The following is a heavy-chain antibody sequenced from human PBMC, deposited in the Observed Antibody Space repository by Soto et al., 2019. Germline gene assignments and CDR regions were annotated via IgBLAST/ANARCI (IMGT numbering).Heavy chain of an antibody. CDR1: GFTFSSYA. V-gene: IGHV3-30-3*01. CDR2: ISYDGSNK. CDR3: ARDDVAAAHYYYGMDV. D-gene: IGHD6-13*01. J-gene: IGHJ6*02. Sequence: GGSLRLSCAASGFTFSSYAMHWVRQAPGKGLEWVAVISYDGSNKYYADSVKGRFTISRDNSKNTLYLQMNSLRAEDTAVYYCARDDVAAAHYYYGMDVWSQGTTVTVSS.